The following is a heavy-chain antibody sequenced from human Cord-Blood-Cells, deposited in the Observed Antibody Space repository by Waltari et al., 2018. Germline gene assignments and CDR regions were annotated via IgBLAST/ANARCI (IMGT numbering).Heavy chain of an antibody. V-gene: IGHV1-8*01. D-gene: IGHD6-13*01. CDR3: ARGRIAAAGTHGFDP. J-gene: IGHJ5*02. Sequence: QVQLVQSGAEVKKPGASVKVSCKASGYTFPRYAITWVRQAPGQGLEWMGWMNPNSGNTGYAQKFQGRVTMTRNTSISTAYMELSSLRSEDTAVYYCARGRIAAAGTHGFDPWGQGTLVTVSS. CDR1: GYTFPRYA. CDR2: MNPNSGNT.